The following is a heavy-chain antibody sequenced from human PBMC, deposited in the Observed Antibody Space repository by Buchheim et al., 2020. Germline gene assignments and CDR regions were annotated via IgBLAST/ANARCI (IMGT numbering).Heavy chain of an antibody. Sequence: QVQLVESGGGVVQPGRSLRLSCAASGITFGSYAMHWVRQAPGKGLQWVAAISYDESNKYYGNSVKGRFTISRDNSKNTLYMQMNSLKAEDTAVYYCAKDRGSGSYYPYGPDVWGQGTT. J-gene: IGHJ6*02. D-gene: IGHD3-10*01. CDR3: AKDRGSGSYYPYGPDV. V-gene: IGHV3-30*18. CDR2: ISYDESNK. CDR1: GITFGSYA.